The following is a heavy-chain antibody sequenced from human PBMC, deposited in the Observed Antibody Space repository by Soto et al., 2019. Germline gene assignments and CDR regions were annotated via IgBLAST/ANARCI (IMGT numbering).Heavy chain of an antibody. J-gene: IGHJ4*02. CDR2: IYYSGST. V-gene: IGHV4-59*01. CDR1: GGAISSYY. Sequence: SETLSLTCTVSGGAISSYYWSWIRQPPGKGLEWIGYIYYSGSTNYNPSLKSRGTISVNTSKNQFSLKLTSVTAADTAVYYCARVSSGCWYFDSWGQGTLVTVSS. CDR3: ARVSSGCWYFDS. D-gene: IGHD6-19*01.